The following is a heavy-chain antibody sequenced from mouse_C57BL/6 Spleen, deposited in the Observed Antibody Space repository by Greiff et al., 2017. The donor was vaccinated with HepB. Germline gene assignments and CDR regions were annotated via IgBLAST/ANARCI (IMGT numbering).Heavy chain of an antibody. V-gene: IGHV1-64*01. D-gene: IGHD3-1*01. Sequence: QVQLQQPGAELVKPGASVKLSCKASGYTFTSYWMHWVKQRPGQGLEWIGMIHPNSGSTNYNEKFKSKATLTVDKSSSTAYMQLSSLTSEDSAVYYCARPGLLHWYFDVWGTGTTVTVSS. CDR2: IHPNSGST. CDR3: ARPGLLHWYFDV. J-gene: IGHJ1*03. CDR1: GYTFTSYW.